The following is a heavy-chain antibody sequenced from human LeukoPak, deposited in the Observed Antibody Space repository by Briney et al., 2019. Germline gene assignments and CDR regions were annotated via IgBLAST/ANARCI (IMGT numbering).Heavy chain of an antibody. CDR2: ISYDGSNK. CDR1: GFTFSSYA. D-gene: IGHD3-22*01. Sequence: GGSLRLSCAASGFTFSSYAMNWVRQAPGKGLEWVAVISYDGSNKYYADSVKGRFTISRDNSKNTLYLQMNSLRAEDTAVYYCAREGSSGYYPYWGQGILVTVSS. CDR3: AREGSSGYYPY. V-gene: IGHV3-30-3*01. J-gene: IGHJ4*02.